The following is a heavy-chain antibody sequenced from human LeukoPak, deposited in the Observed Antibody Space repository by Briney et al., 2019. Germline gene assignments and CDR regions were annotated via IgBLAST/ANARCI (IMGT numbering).Heavy chain of an antibody. D-gene: IGHD3-10*01. CDR2: ISSSSSYI. V-gene: IGHV3-21*01. CDR3: ARLMVRGVDYYFDD. Sequence: GGSLRLSCAASGFTFSSYSMIWVGPAPGRGRAWVLSISSSSSYIYYADSVKGRFPISRDNAKNSLYLQMNSLRAEDTAVYYCARLMVRGVDYYFDDWGQGTLVTVSS. J-gene: IGHJ4*02. CDR1: GFTFSSYS.